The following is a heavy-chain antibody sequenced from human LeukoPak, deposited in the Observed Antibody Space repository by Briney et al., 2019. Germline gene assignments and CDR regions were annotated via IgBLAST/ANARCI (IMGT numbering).Heavy chain of an antibody. V-gene: IGHV3-64D*09. CDR1: GFTFSAYT. CDR3: VKDRWIDY. D-gene: IGHD5-24*01. J-gene: IGHJ4*02. Sequence: GGSLRLSCSVSGFTFSAYTRHWVRQAPGRGLKYVSSISTNGGKTYYADSVKGRFTISRDNSKNTLFLQMTSLRLEDTAVYYCVKDRWIDYWGQGVLVTVSS. CDR2: ISTNGGKT.